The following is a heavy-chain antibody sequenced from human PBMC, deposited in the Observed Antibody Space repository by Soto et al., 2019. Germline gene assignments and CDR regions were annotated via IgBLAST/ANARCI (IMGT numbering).Heavy chain of an antibody. CDR3: TREHGLVPRSYHFWRS. V-gene: IGHV3-30*03. D-gene: IGHD3-3*01. CDR2: ISFDGNPE. CDR1: GFTFSSYD. Sequence: GGSLRLSCVASGFTFSSYDMHWVRQSPGTGLEWVAHISFDGNPESYVDSVKGRFTISRDNPKNTMYLQMDSVRVEDMAIYYCTREHGLVPRSYHFWRSWGPGTLVTVST. J-gene: IGHJ4*02.